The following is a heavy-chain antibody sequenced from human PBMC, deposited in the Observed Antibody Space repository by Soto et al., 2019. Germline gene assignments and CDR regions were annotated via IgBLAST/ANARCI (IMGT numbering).Heavy chain of an antibody. CDR3: ARRYGDHDAFDI. CDR2: ISSSSSYI. V-gene: IGHV3-21*01. J-gene: IGHJ3*02. CDR1: GFTFSIYA. Sequence: SGGSLRLSCAASGFTFSIYAMTWVRQSPGKGLEWVSSISSSSSYIYYADSVKGRFTISRDNAKNSLYLQMNSLRAEDTAVYYCARRYGDHDAFDIWGQGTMVTVS. D-gene: IGHD4-17*01.